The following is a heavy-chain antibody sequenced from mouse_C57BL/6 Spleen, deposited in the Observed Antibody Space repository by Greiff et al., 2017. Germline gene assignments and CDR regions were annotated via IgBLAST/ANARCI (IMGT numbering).Heavy chain of an antibody. J-gene: IGHJ1*03. Sequence: QVQLQQPGAELVKPGASVKMSCKASGYTFTSYWITWVKQRPGQGLEWIGDIYPGSGSTNYNEKFKSKATLTVDTSSSTAYMQLSSLTAEDDAVYYCARYYDGSSQRWYFDVWGTGTTVTVSS. D-gene: IGHD1-1*01. CDR2: IYPGSGST. CDR3: ARYYDGSSQRWYFDV. CDR1: GYTFTSYW. V-gene: IGHV1-55*01.